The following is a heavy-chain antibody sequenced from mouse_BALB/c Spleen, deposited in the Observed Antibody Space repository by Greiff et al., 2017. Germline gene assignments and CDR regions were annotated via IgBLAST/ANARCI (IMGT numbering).Heavy chain of an antibody. CDR1: GFTFSSYA. J-gene: IGHJ2*01. D-gene: IGHD2-1*01. Sequence: EVNLVESGGGLAKPGGSLKLSCAASGFTFSSYAMSWVRQTPEKRLEWVASISSGGSTYYPDSVKGRFTISRDNARNILYLQMSSLRSEDTAMYYCARVSYYGNYDYWGQGTTLTVSS. CDR2: ISSGGST. V-gene: IGHV5-6-5*01. CDR3: ARVSYYGNYDY.